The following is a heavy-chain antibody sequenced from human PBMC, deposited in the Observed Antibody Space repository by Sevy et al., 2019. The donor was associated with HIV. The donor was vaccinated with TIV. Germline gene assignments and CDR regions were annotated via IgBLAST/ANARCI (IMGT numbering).Heavy chain of an antibody. CDR1: GFPFSRHG. J-gene: IGHJ6*02. V-gene: IGHV3-30*18. D-gene: IGHD6-13*01. CDR2: ISEDGSEK. CDR3: ANSPGRYAGSSWLYYYYALDV. Sequence: GGSLRLSCAASGFPFSRHGMHWVRQSPGKGLQWVAVISEDGSEKQYADSVKGRFTISRDNSKDTVYLQMSSLRLEDTAVYYCANSPGRYAGSSWLYYYYALDVWGQWTTVTVSS.